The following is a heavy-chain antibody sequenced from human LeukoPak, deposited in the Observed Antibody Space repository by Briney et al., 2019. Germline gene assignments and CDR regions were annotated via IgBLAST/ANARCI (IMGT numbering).Heavy chain of an antibody. CDR2: IYSGGST. D-gene: IGHD6-13*01. CDR1: GFTVSSNY. Sequence: GGSLRLSCAASGFTVSSNYMSWVRQAPGKGLEWVSVIYSGGSTYYADSVKGRFTISRDNSKNTLYLQMNSLRAEDTAVYYCAKNLAAAGSMGDAFDIWGQGTMVTVSS. CDR3: AKNLAAAGSMGDAFDI. V-gene: IGHV3-66*02. J-gene: IGHJ3*02.